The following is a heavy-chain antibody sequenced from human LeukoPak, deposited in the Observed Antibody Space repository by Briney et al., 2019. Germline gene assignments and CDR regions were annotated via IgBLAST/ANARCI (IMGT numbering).Heavy chain of an antibody. D-gene: IGHD3-22*01. CDR3: ARHHKSDSSGYTLPFDP. Sequence: PGESLKISCKGSGYSFTSYWIGWVRQMPGRGLEWMGIIYPGDSDTRYSPSFQGQVTISADKSISTAYLQWSSLKASDTAMYYCARHHKSDSSGYTLPFDPWGQGTLVTVSS. V-gene: IGHV5-51*01. CDR2: IYPGDSDT. CDR1: GYSFTSYW. J-gene: IGHJ5*02.